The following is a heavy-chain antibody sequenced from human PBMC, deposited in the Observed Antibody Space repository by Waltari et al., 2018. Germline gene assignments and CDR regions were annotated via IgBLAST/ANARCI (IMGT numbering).Heavy chain of an antibody. CDR1: GYTLTELS. D-gene: IGHD6-6*01. V-gene: IGHV1-24*01. J-gene: IGHJ4*02. CDR2: FDPEDGET. Sequence: QVQLVQSGAEVKKPGASVKVSCKVSGYTLTELSMHWVRQAPGKVLEWMGGFDPEDGETIYAQKFQVRVTMTEDTSTHTAYMELSSLRSEDTAVYYCATVYSISSYFDYWGQGTLVTVSS. CDR3: ATVYSISSYFDY.